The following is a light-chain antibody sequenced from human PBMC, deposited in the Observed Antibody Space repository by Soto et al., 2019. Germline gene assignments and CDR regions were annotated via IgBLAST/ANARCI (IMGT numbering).Light chain of an antibody. Sequence: DIQMTQSPSTLSASVGDSVTITCRASQSISIWLAWYQQKPGKAPKLLIYKASTLQSGVPSRFSGSGSGTEFTLTISSLQPDDFATYYCQKYIDYTWTFGQGTTVEIK. V-gene: IGKV1-5*03. CDR1: QSISIW. CDR2: KAS. J-gene: IGKJ1*01. CDR3: QKYIDYTWT.